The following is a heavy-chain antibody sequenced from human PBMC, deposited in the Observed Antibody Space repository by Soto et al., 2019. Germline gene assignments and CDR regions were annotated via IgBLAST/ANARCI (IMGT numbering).Heavy chain of an antibody. CDR1: GLTFTNHG. D-gene: IGHD1-20*01. CDR2: ISYDGTTE. J-gene: IGHJ4*02. CDR3: ANDRLYNWNEPLDF. Sequence: QVQLVESGGGVVQPGRSLRLSCAASGLTFTNHGMHWVRQAPGKGLEWVAHISYDGTTEHYADSVKGRFTISRDNPNNAVHLQLNALRPEDTAVYYCANDRLYNWNEPLDFWGQGTLVTVSS. V-gene: IGHV3-30*18.